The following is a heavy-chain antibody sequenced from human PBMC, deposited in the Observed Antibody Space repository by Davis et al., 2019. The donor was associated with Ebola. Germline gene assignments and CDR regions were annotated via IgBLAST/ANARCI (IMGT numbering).Heavy chain of an antibody. CDR3: AKDKNWCSGGSCFLYYYYDMDV. J-gene: IGHJ6*02. V-gene: IGHV3-11*06. D-gene: IGHD2-15*01. Sequence: LSLTCAASGFTFSDYYMSWIRQAPGKGLEWVSYISSSSSCTNYADSVKGRFTISRDNAKNSLYLQMNSLRAEDTAVYYCAKDKNWCSGGSCFLYYYYDMDVWGQGTTVTVSS. CDR2: ISSSSSCT. CDR1: GFTFSDYY.